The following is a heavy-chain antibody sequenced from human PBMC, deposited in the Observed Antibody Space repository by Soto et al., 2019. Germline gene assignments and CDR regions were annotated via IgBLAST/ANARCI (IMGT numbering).Heavy chain of an antibody. J-gene: IGHJ4*02. CDR2: ISAYNGNT. V-gene: IGHV1-18*04. CDR1: GYTFTSYG. CDR3: ARALMEQLVKPLFFDY. D-gene: IGHD6-13*01. Sequence: SSVKVSCKASGYTFTSYGISWVRQAPGQGLEWMGWISAYNGNTNYAQKLQGRVTMTTDTSTSTAYMELRSLRSDDTAVYYCARALMEQLVKPLFFDYWGQGTMVTVSA.